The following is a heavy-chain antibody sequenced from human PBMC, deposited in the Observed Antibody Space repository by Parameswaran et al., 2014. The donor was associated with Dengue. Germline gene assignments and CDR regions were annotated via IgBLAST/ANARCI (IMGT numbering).Heavy chain of an antibody. CDR2: IYHSGST. V-gene: IGHV4-30-2*01. CDR3: ARGPTDDYGDLPWAFDI. Sequence: VRQMPGKGLEWIGYIYHSGSTYYNPSLKSRVTISVDRSKNQFSLKLSPVTAADTAVYYCARGPTDDYGDLPWAFDIWGQGTMVTVSS. D-gene: IGHD4-17*01. J-gene: IGHJ3*02.